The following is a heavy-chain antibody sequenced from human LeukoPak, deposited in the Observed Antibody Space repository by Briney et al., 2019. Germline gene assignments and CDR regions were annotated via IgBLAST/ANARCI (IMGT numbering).Heavy chain of an antibody. J-gene: IGHJ4*02. CDR3: ARASQWLAHDY. V-gene: IGHV3-66*01. D-gene: IGHD6-19*01. Sequence: PGGSLRLSCAASGFTVTSNYMSWVRQAPGKGLEWVSVIYSGDNTYYADSVKGRFTISRDNSKNTLYLQMNSLRAEDTAMYYCARASQWLAHDYWGQGTLVTVSS. CDR2: IYSGDNT. CDR1: GFTVTSNY.